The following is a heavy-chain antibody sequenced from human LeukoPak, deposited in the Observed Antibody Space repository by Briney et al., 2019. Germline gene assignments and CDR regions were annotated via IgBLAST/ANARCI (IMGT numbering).Heavy chain of an antibody. Sequence: SETLSLTCAVYGGSFSGYYWSWIRQPPGKGLEWIGEINHSASTNYNPSLKSRVTISVDTSKKEVSLKLTSVTAADTSIYFCATSTKVVRPDSWDSWGQGTLVTVSS. V-gene: IGHV4-34*01. CDR1: GGSFSGYY. D-gene: IGHD4-11*01. CDR3: ATSTKVVRPDSWDS. J-gene: IGHJ4*02. CDR2: INHSAST.